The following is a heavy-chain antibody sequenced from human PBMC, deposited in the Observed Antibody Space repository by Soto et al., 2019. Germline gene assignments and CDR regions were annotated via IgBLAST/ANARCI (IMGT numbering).Heavy chain of an antibody. V-gene: IGHV3-33*01. J-gene: IGHJ4*02. CDR1: GFTFSSYG. D-gene: IGHD4-4*01. CDR3: ARDSPGAVTLDY. CDR2: IWYDGSNE. Sequence: QVQLVESGGGVVQPGRSLRLSCAASGFTFSSYGMHWVRQAPGKGLEWVAVIWYDGSNEHYADSVKGRFTISRDNSKNPLYLQMNSLRAEDTAVYFCARDSPGAVTLDYWGQGTLVTVSS.